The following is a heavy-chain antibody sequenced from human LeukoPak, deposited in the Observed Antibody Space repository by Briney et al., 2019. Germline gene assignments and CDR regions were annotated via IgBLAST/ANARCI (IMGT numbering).Heavy chain of an antibody. CDR2: IYYSGST. J-gene: IGHJ4*02. CDR3: ATTSSIAARPDY. CDR1: GGSISSSSYY. Sequence: SETLSLTCTVSGGSISSSSYYWGWIRQPPGKGLEWIGSIYYSGSTYYNPSLKSRVTISVDTSKNQFSQKLSSVTAADTAVYYCATTSSIAARPDYWGQGTLVTVSS. D-gene: IGHD6-6*01. V-gene: IGHV4-39*01.